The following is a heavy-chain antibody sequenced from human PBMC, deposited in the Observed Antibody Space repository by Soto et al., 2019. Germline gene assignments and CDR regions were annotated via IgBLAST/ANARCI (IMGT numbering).Heavy chain of an antibody. J-gene: IGHJ4*02. CDR1: GFSLNTDGEG. D-gene: IGHD3-10*01. CDR2: IYWDDDE. CDR3: AHSRNLITEDAQVGDFDY. V-gene: IGHV2-5*02. Sequence: QITLKESGPTQVKPTQTLTLTCSFSGFSLNTDGEGVGWVRQPPGEALEWLALIYWDDDERYSPSLKTRLTITKDPSKNQVVLIMTNIDPVDTATYYCAHSRNLITEDAQVGDFDYGGQGTLVTVSS.